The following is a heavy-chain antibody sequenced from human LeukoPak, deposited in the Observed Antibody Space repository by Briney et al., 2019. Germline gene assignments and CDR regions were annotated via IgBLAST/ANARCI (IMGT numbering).Heavy chain of an antibody. J-gene: IGHJ4*02. D-gene: IGHD2-15*01. CDR3: AKAVLPLGYCSGGSCYSVDY. Sequence: PEGSLRLSCAASGFTFSSYAMSWVRQAPGKGLEWVPAISGSGGSTYYADSVKGRFTISRDNSKNTLYLQMNSLRAEDTAVYYCAKAVLPLGYCSGGSCYSVDYWGQGTLVTVSS. CDR2: ISGSGGST. CDR1: GFTFSSYA. V-gene: IGHV3-23*01.